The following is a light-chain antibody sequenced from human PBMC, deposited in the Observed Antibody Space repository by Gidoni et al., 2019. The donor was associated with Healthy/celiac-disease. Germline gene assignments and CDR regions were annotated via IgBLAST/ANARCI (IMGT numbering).Light chain of an antibody. J-gene: IGKJ1*01. CDR3: QQYTSYWT. Sequence: DPKRLIYRASNLDSGVPSRFSGCGSGTQFTLTISSLQPDYFAAYYCQQYTSYWTFGQGTKVEIK. V-gene: IGKV1-5*03. CDR2: RAS.